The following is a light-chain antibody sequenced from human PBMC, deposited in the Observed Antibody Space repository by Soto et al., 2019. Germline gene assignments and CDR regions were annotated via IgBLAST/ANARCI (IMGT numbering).Light chain of an antibody. J-gene: IGKJ1*01. CDR1: QSISSY. V-gene: IGKV1-39*01. Sequence: IHMTHSPSSLSASLGDRVTITCRASQSISSYLNWYQQKPGKAPKLLIYAASSLQSGVPSRFSGSGSGTDFTLTISSLQPEDFATYYCQQSYSTLSWTFGQGTKVDIK. CDR2: AAS. CDR3: QQSYSTLSWT.